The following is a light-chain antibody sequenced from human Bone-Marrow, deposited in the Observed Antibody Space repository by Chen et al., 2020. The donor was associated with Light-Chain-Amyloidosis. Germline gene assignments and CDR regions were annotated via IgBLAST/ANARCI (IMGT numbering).Light chain of an antibody. CDR2: DHS. J-gene: IGLJ3*02. Sequence: SYVLTLPSLVSVAPGQTATLACGGNNIRSTSVHWYQQTPGQAPLLVVYDHSDRPSGIPELLSGSNSGNTATLTISRVEAGDEADYYCQVWDRSSDRPVFGGGTKLTVL. CDR3: QVWDRSSDRPV. V-gene: IGLV3-21*02. CDR1: NIRSTS.